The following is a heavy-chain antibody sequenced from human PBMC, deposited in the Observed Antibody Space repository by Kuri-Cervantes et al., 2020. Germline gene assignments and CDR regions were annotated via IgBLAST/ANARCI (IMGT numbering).Heavy chain of an antibody. J-gene: IGHJ6*02. CDR3: ATGLSDYDHYYCYGMDV. D-gene: IGHD5-12*01. CDR1: GFTFSSYG. Sequence: GEFLKISCAASGFTFSSYGMHWVRQAPGKGLEWVAVIWYDGSNKYYADSVKGRFTISRDNSKNTLYLQMNSLRSEDTAVYYCATGLSDYDHYYCYGMDVWGQGTTVTVSS. CDR2: IWYDGSNK. V-gene: IGHV3-30*02.